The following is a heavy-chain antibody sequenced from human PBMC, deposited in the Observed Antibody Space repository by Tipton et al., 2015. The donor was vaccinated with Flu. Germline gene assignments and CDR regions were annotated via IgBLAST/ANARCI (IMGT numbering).Heavy chain of an antibody. D-gene: IGHD6-6*01. CDR3: TGAGGNSSP. CDR1: GFTFSSYW. V-gene: IGHV3-74*01. Sequence: SLRLSCAASGFTFSSYWMHWARHAPGKGLVWVSRINEDGSDTNYADSVKGRFTISRDISKNTVYLQMNSLRVDDTAVYYCTGAGGNSSPWGLGTQVTVSS. J-gene: IGHJ4*02. CDR2: INEDGSDT.